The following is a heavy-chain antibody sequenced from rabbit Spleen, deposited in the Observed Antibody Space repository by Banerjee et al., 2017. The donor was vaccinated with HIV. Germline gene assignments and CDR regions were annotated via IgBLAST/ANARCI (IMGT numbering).Heavy chain of an antibody. J-gene: IGHJ4*01. Sequence: QEQLEESGGDLVKPEGSLTLTCTASGFTLSSSYWICWVRQAPGKGLEWIACIYGGSSGDTHYATWAKGRFTFSKTSSTTVTLQMTSLTAADTATYFCARDLTDVIGWNFGWWGPGTLVTVS. D-gene: IGHD1-1*01. CDR3: ARDLTDVIGWNFGW. V-gene: IGHV1S45*01. CDR1: GFTLSSSYW. CDR2: IYGGSSGDT.